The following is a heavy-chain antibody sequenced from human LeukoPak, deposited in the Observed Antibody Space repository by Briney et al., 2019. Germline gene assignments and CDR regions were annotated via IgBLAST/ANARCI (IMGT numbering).Heavy chain of an antibody. D-gene: IGHD4-23*01. Sequence: GGSLRLSSAASVFTVSNNYMNWVRQAPGKGLGWVSVIYSGGNTYYADSVKGRFTISRDNSKNTLHLQMNSLRVEDTAVYYCARDRDYGGKLGYWGQGTLVTVSS. J-gene: IGHJ4*02. CDR3: ARDRDYGGKLGY. CDR2: IYSGGNT. V-gene: IGHV3-66*02. CDR1: VFTVSNNY.